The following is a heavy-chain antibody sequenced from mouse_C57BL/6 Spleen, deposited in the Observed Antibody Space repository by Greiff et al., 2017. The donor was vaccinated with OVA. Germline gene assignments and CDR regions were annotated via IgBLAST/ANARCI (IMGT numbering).Heavy chain of an antibody. D-gene: IGHD4-1*01. CDR2: IDPENGDT. Sequence: VQLQQSGAELVRPGASVKLSCTASGFNIKDDYMHWVKQRPEQGLEWIGWIDPENGDTEYASKFQGKATITADKSSNTAYLQLSSLTSEDTAVYYCTTGTFAYRGQGTLVTVSA. J-gene: IGHJ3*01. CDR1: GFNIKDDY. V-gene: IGHV14-4*01. CDR3: TTGTFAY.